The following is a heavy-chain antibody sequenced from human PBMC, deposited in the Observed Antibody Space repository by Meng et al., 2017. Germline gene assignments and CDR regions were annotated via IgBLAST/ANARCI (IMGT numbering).Heavy chain of an antibody. CDR1: GFTFDDYG. V-gene: IGHV3-20*01. CDR3: ARDRTGVSYAFDI. Sequence: GESLKISCAASGFTFDDYGMSWVRQAPGKGLEWVSGINWNGGSTGYADSVKGRFTISRDNAKNSLYLQMNSLRAEDTALYHCARDRTGVSYAFDIWGQGTMVTVSS. CDR2: INWNGGST. J-gene: IGHJ3*02. D-gene: IGHD1-14*01.